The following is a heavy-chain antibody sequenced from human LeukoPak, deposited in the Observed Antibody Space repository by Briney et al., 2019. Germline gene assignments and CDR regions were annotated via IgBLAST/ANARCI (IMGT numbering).Heavy chain of an antibody. V-gene: IGHV3-23*01. D-gene: IGHD3-3*02. J-gene: IGHJ6*03. Sequence: PGGSLRLSCAASGFTFSNYAMSWVRQAPGKGLEWVSTISGSGGSTYYADSVKGRFAISRDNSKNTLYLQMNSLRSEDTAVYYCAKMGGKSHLSYYCMDVWGKGTTFTVSS. CDR1: GFTFSNYA. CDR2: ISGSGGST. CDR3: AKMGGKSHLSYYCMDV.